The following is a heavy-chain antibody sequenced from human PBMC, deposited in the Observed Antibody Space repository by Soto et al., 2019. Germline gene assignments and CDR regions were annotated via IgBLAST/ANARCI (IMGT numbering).Heavy chain of an antibody. J-gene: IGHJ5*02. CDR1: GGSFSGYY. V-gene: IGHV4-34*01. D-gene: IGHD2-8*01. CDR3: ARERNVMVYAIRWYNWFDP. Sequence: SETRSLTCGVYGGSFSGYYWSWIREPPGTGLEWIGEINHSGSTNYNPSLKSRVTISVDTSKNQFSLKLSSVTAADTAVYYCARERNVMVYAIRWYNWFDPWGQGTLVTVSS. CDR2: INHSGST.